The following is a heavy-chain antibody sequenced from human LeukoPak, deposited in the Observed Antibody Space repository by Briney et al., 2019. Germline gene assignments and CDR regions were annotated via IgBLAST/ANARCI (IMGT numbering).Heavy chain of an antibody. CDR3: ARHIAPFDSSDWFDP. D-gene: IGHD3-22*01. Sequence: SETLSLTCTVSGGSISSSSYYWGWIRLPPGKGLEWIGSIYYSGSTYYNPSLKSRVTISVDTSKNQFSLKLSSVTAADTAVYYCARHIAPFDSSDWFDPWGQGTLVTVSS. V-gene: IGHV4-39*01. CDR1: GGSISSSSYY. J-gene: IGHJ5*02. CDR2: IYYSGST.